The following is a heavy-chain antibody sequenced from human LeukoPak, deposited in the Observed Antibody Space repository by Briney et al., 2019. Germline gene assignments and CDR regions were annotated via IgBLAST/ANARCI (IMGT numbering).Heavy chain of an antibody. CDR1: GFTFASYS. J-gene: IGHJ4*02. V-gene: IGHV3-21*01. D-gene: IGHD1-1*01. Sequence: PGGSLRLSCAASGFTFASYSMNWVRQAPGKGLVWVSSISGDSTYIYNAGSVRGRFTISRDNAQASLYLQMISLRADDTAVYYCARVSGRLERQSDLDYWGQGTLVIVSS. CDR3: ARVSGRLERQSDLDY. CDR2: ISGDSTYI.